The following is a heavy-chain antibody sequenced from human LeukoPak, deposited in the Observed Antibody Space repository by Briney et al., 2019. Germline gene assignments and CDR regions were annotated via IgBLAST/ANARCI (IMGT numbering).Heavy chain of an antibody. D-gene: IGHD6-13*01. J-gene: IGHJ4*02. CDR2: MNPNSGNT. V-gene: IGHV1-8*01. Sequence: SVKVSCKASGHTFTSYDINWVRQATGQGLQSLGWMNPNSGNTGYAQKFQGRVTMTRNTSISTAYMELSSLRSEDTAVYYCARYSSSWYPPIDYWGQGTLVTVSS. CDR3: ARYSSSWYPPIDY. CDR1: GHTFTSYD.